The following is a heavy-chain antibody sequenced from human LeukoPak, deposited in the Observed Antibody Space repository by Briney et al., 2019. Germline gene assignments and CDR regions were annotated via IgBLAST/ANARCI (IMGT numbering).Heavy chain of an antibody. V-gene: IGHV1-18*01. CDR3: ARVTGVGATTLDY. D-gene: IGHD1-26*01. J-gene: IGHJ4*02. Sequence: AAVKVSSKASGYTFTSYGISWVRHAPGQGREWMGWISAYNGNTNYAQKLQGRVTMTTDTSTSTAYMERRRLRSDDTAVYYCARVTGVGATTLDYWGQGPLVSVLS. CDR2: ISAYNGNT. CDR1: GYTFTSYG.